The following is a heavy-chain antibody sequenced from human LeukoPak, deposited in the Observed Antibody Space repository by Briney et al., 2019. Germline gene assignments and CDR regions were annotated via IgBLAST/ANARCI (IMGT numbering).Heavy chain of an antibody. V-gene: IGHV1-2*02. D-gene: IGHD3-16*01. CDR3: ARVRYRLAETYIDY. J-gene: IGHJ4*02. CDR1: GYTFTGYY. CDR2: INPNSGGT. Sequence: ASVKVSCKASGYTFTGYYMHWVRQAPGQGLEWMGWINPNSGGTNYAQKFQGRVTMTRDTSISTAYMELSRLRSDDTAVYYCARVRYRLAETYIDYWGQGALVTVSS.